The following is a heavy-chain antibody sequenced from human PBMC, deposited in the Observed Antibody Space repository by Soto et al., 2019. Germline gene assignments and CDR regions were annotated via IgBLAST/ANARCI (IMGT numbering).Heavy chain of an antibody. J-gene: IGHJ6*02. CDR3: ARLGYCSSTSCMSYYYYYGIDV. D-gene: IGHD2-2*01. CDR1: GYSISSGYY. CDR2: IYHSGST. Sequence: PSETLSLTCAVSGYSISSGYYWGWIRQPPGKGLEWIGSIYHSGSTYYNPSLKSRVTISVDTSKNQFSLKLSSVTAADTAVYYCARLGYCSSTSCMSYYYYYGIDVWGQGTTVTVSS. V-gene: IGHV4-38-2*01.